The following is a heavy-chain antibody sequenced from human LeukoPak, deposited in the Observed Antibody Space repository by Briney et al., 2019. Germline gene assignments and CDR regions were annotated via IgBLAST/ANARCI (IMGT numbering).Heavy chain of an antibody. CDR2: ISGSGGST. D-gene: IGHD2-2*01. Sequence: GGSLRLSCAASGFTFSSYAMSWVRQAPGKGLEWVSAISGSGGSTYYADSVKGRFTISRDNSKNMLYLQMNSLRAEDTAVYYCAKPPNNYCSSTSCHYYFDYWGQGTLVTVSS. J-gene: IGHJ4*02. V-gene: IGHV3-23*01. CDR3: AKPPNNYCSSTSCHYYFDY. CDR1: GFTFSSYA.